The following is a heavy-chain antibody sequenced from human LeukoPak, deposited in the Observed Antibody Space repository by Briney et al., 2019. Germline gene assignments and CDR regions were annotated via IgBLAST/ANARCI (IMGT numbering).Heavy chain of an antibody. CDR2: INPNSGGT. CDR1: GYTFTGYY. J-gene: IGHJ6*02. CDR3: ASHVGALGATTVTTGMDV. V-gene: IGHV1-2*02. Sequence: ASVKVSCKASGYTFTGYYMHWVRQAPGQGLEWMGWINPNSGGTNYAQKFQGRVTMTRDTSISTAYMELSSLRSEDTAVYYCASHVGALGATTVTTGMDVWGQGTTVTVSS. D-gene: IGHD4-17*01.